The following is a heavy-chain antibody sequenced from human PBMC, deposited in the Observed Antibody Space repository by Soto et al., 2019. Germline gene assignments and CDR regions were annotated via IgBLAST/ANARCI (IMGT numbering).Heavy chain of an antibody. CDR2: INHSGST. CDR1: GGSFSGYY. D-gene: IGHD2-2*01. CDR3: ARSRPAIVPAAMRVNYYYDMDV. Sequence: SETLSLTCAVCGGSFSGYYWSWIRQPPGKGLEWIGKINHSGSTNYNPSLTSRVTISVDTSKNQSSLKLSSVTAADTAVYYCARSRPAIVPAAMRVNYYYDMDVWGQGTTVTV. J-gene: IGHJ6*02. V-gene: IGHV4-34*01.